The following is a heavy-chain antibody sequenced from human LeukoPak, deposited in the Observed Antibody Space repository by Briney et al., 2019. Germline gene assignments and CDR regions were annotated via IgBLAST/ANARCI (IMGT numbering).Heavy chain of an antibody. Sequence: SETLSLTCTVSGGSISSYYWSWIRQPPGKGLEWIGYIYYSGSTNYNPSLKSRVTISADTSKNQFSLKLSSVTAADTAVYYCARYGSGSYSNWFDPWGQGTLVTVSS. CDR2: IYYSGST. J-gene: IGHJ5*02. CDR3: ARYGSGSYSNWFDP. CDR1: GGSISSYY. D-gene: IGHD3-10*01. V-gene: IGHV4-59*01.